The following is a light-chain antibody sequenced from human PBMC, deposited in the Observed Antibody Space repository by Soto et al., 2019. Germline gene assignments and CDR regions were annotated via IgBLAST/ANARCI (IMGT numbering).Light chain of an antibody. CDR3: QQYTSNRT. J-gene: IGKJ1*01. V-gene: IGKV1-5*01. CDR1: QDINDY. CDR2: DAS. Sequence: DIQMTQSPSTLSASVGDRVTITCRASQDINDYLAWYQQKPGKSPKVLIYDASTLESGVPSRFSGSGSGTQFTLNISGLQPDDFATYFCQQYTSNRTFGQGTKVDIX.